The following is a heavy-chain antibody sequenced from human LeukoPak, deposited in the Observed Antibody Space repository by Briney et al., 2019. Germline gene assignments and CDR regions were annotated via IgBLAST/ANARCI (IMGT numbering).Heavy chain of an antibody. CDR2: MSDSGTNT. CDR1: GFTFSTYG. J-gene: IGHJ6*03. V-gene: IGHV3-23*01. Sequence: PGGSLRLSCGASGFTFSTYGMTWVRQAPGKGLEWVSGMSDSGTNTYYADSVKGRFTISRDNSKNTLYLQMNSLRAEDTAVYYCAKGGAVSSKSTTMVRGTRRYYYYMDVWGKGTTVTISS. D-gene: IGHD3-10*01. CDR3: AKGGAVSSKSTTMVRGTRRYYYYMDV.